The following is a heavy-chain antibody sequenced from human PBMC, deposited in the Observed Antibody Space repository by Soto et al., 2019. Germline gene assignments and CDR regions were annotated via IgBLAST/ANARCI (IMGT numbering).Heavy chain of an antibody. D-gene: IGHD3-9*01. V-gene: IGHV1-8*01. Sequence: ASVKVSCKASGYTFTSYDINWVRQATGQGLEWMGWMNPNSGNTGYAQKFQGRVTMTRNTSISTAYMELSSLRSEDTAVYYCASLDTYYDILTGAPDAFDIWGQGTMVTVSS. J-gene: IGHJ3*02. CDR1: GYTFTSYD. CDR3: ASLDTYYDILTGAPDAFDI. CDR2: MNPNSGNT.